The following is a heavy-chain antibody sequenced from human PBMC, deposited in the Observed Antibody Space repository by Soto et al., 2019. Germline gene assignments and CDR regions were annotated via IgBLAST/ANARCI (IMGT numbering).Heavy chain of an antibody. D-gene: IGHD3-22*01. CDR1: GGSISSGGYS. Sequence: NPSETLSLTCAVSGGSISSGGYSWSWIRQPPGKGLEWIGYIYHSGSTNYNPSLKSRVTISVDRSKDQFSLKLSSVTAADTAVYYCARVPSGVVVYFDYWGQGTLVTVSS. V-gene: IGHV4-30-2*01. CDR2: IYHSGST. J-gene: IGHJ4*02. CDR3: ARVPSGVVVYFDY.